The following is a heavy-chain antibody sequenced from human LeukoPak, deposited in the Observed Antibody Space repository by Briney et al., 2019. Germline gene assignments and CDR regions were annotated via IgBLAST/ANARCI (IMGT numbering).Heavy chain of an antibody. CDR3: ATKQWLAPPPDS. CDR1: GDTVSNNSAA. CDR2: TYYRSKWYN. V-gene: IGHV6-1*01. J-gene: IGHJ4*02. D-gene: IGHD6-19*01. Sequence: SQTLSLTCAISGDTVSNNSAAWNWIRQSPSRGLEWLGRTYYRSKWYNDYAVSVKSRITINPDTSKNQFSLQLNSVTPEDTAVYYCATKQWLAPPPDSWGQGTPVTVSS.